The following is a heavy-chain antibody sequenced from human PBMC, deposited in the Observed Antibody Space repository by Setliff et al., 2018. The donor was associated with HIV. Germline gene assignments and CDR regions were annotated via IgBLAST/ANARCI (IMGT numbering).Heavy chain of an antibody. CDR1: GDSISSSTYY. D-gene: IGHD5-12*01. Sequence: PSETLSLTCTVSGDSISSSTYYWGWIRQPPGKGLEWIGHIYYSGSTYYNPSLKSRVTISIATSKSQFSLRLGSVTAADTAVYYCAREWLQHTGDDAFDVWGQGTMVTVSS. V-gene: IGHV4-39*07. J-gene: IGHJ3*01. CDR2: IYYSGST. CDR3: AREWLQHTGDDAFDV.